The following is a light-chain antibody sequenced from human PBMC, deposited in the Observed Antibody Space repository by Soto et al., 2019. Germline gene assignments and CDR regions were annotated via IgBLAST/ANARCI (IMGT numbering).Light chain of an antibody. CDR2: AAS. V-gene: IGKV1-39*01. CDR1: QGIRSS. CDR3: QQSYSITWT. J-gene: IGKJ1*01. Sequence: DIQLTQSPSFLSASVGDRLTITGRDSQGIRSSLAWYQQRAGKAPKLLIYAASSLQSGVLSRFSGSGAGTDFTLTISSLQPEDFATYYCQQSYSITWTFGQGTKVDIK.